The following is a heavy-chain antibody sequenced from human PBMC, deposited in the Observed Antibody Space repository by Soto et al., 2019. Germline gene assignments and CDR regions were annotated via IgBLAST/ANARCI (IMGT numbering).Heavy chain of an antibody. J-gene: IGHJ4*02. Sequence: QVQLQESGPGLVKPSQTLSLTCTVSGGSISSGGYYWSWIRQHPGKGLEWIGYIYYSGSTYYNPSLKSRVTISVDTSKNQFSLKLSSVTAAVTAVYYCARGLILEWLYSDYWGQGTLVTVSS. D-gene: IGHD3-3*01. CDR3: ARGLILEWLYSDY. CDR1: GGSISSGGYY. V-gene: IGHV4-31*03. CDR2: IYYSGST.